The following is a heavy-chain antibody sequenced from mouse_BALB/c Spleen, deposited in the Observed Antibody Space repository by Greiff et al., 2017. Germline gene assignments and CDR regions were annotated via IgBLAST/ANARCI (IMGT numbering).Heavy chain of an antibody. CDR2: ISYSGST. CDR1: GDSITSGY. V-gene: IGHV3-8*02. CDR3: AKGGGGSSLYYFDY. D-gene: IGHD1-1*01. J-gene: IGHJ2*01. Sequence: VQLKESGPSLVKPSQTLSLTCSVTGDSITSGYWNWIRKFPGNKLEYMGYISYSGSTYYNPSLKSRISITRGTSKNQYYLQLNSVTTEDTATYYCAKGGGGSSLYYFDYWGQGTTLTVSS.